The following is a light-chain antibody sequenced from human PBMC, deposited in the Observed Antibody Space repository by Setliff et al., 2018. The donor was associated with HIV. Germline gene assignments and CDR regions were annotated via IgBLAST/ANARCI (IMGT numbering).Light chain of an antibody. V-gene: IGKV3-20*01. Sequence: EIVLTQSPGTLSLSPGERATLSCRASRSVSSDFLAWYQQKPGQTPRLLIYGASYRATGIPDRFSGSGSGTGFTLTISRLEPEDFAVYYCQQYGSSPRTFGQGTKVDIK. CDR2: GAS. CDR3: QQYGSSPRT. J-gene: IGKJ1*01. CDR1: RSVSSDF.